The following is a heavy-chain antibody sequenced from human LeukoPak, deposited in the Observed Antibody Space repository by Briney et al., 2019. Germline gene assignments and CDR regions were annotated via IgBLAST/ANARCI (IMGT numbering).Heavy chain of an antibody. CDR2: IYTSGST. D-gene: IGHD2-2*01. Sequence: SETLSLTCTVSGGSISSYYWSWIRHPAGKGLEWIGRIYTSGSTNYNPSLKSRVTISVDKSKNQFSLKLSSVTAADTAVYYCARDRGHCSSTSCPWAYYYYYYMDVWGKGTTVTVSS. J-gene: IGHJ6*03. CDR3: ARDRGHCSSTSCPWAYYYYYYMDV. CDR1: GGSISSYY. V-gene: IGHV4-4*07.